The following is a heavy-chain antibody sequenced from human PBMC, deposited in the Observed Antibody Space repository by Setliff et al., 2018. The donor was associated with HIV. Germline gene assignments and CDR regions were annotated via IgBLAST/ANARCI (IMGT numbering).Heavy chain of an antibody. CDR1: GGSFSGYY. J-gene: IGHJ4*02. Sequence: ASETLSLTCAVYGGSFSGYYWNWIRQPPGEGLEWIGEINPGGSTNYNPSLKSRVTISVDTSKNQFSLRVSSVTAADTALYYCARATGPRFYFDYWGQGTLVTSPQ. D-gene: IGHD3-16*01. CDR3: ARATGPRFYFDY. CDR2: INPGGST. V-gene: IGHV4-34*01.